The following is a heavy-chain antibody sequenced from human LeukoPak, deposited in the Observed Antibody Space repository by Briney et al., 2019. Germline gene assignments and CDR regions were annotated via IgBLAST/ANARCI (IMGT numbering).Heavy chain of an antibody. CDR3: ARVNYYDSSGYYYEDDY. D-gene: IGHD3-22*01. J-gene: IGHJ4*02. V-gene: IGHV3-21*01. CDR2: ISSSSSYI. Sequence: GGSLRLSCAASGFTFSSYSMNWVRQAPGKGLEWVSSISSSSSYIYYADSVKGRFTISRDNAKNSLYLQMNSLRAEDTAVYYCARVNYYDSSGYYYEDDYWGQGTLVTVSS. CDR1: GFTFSSYS.